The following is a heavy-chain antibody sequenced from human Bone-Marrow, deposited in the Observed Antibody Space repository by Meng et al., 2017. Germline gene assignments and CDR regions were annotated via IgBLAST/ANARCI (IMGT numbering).Heavy chain of an antibody. V-gene: IGHV6-1*01. J-gene: IGHJ4*02. CDR3: ARQLGHFDF. CDR2: TYYRSRWYD. Sequence: QVQLQQPGPGLVKPSQPLYLPCAISGDSVSSNIAAWNWIRQSPSRGLEWLGRTYYRSRWYDDYALSVKSRITINPDTSKNQFSLQLNSVTPEDTAVYYCARQLGHFDFWGQGTLVTVSS. D-gene: IGHD6-13*01. CDR1: GDSVSSNIAA.